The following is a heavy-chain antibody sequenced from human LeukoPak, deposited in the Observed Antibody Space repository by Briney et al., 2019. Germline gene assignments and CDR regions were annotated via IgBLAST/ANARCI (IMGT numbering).Heavy chain of an antibody. V-gene: IGHV3-23*01. J-gene: IGHJ5*02. CDR1: GFTFRSYA. CDR2: ITASGGST. D-gene: IGHD6-13*01. Sequence: GGSLRLSCAASGFTFRSYAMTWVRQAPGKGLEWVSGITASGGSTYYADSVKGRFTISRDNSKDTLYLQMNSLRVEDTAIYYCAKDREPAAVGWFDPWGQRTLVTVSS. CDR3: AKDREPAAVGWFDP.